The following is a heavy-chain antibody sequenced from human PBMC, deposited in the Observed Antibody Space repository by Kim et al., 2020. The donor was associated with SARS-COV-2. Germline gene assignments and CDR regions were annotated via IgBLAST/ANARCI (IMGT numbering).Heavy chain of an antibody. J-gene: IGHJ4*02. Sequence: GGSLRLSCAASGFTFSSYAMHWVRQAPGKGLEWVAVISYDGSNKYYADSVKGRFTISRDNSKNTLYLQMNSLRAEDTAVYYCARVGGRGRYLRYFDWLSPPDYWGQGTLVTVSS. CDR2: ISYDGSNK. V-gene: IGHV3-30*04. D-gene: IGHD3-9*01. CDR3: ARVGGRGRYLRYFDWLSPPDY. CDR1: GFTFSSYA.